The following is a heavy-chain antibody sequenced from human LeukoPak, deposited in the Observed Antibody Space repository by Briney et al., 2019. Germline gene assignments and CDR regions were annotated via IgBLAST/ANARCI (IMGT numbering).Heavy chain of an antibody. J-gene: IGHJ4*02. V-gene: IGHV3-9*01. CDR2: ISWNSGSI. CDR1: GFTFDDYA. D-gene: IGHD3-9*01. Sequence: GGSLRLSCAASGFTFDDYAMHWVRQAPGKGLEWVSGISWNSGSIGYADSVKGRFTISRDNAKNSLYLQMNSLRAEDTALYYCAKDMDYVILTGYPVRWGQGTLVTVSS. CDR3: AKDMDYVILTGYPVR.